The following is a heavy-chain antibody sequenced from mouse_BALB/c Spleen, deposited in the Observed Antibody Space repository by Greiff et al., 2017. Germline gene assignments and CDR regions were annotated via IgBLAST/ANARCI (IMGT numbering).Heavy chain of an antibody. CDR1: GFTFSDYY. J-gene: IGHJ2*01. V-gene: IGHV5-4*02. CDR3: ASSYPDPFDY. CDR2: ISDGGSYT. D-gene: IGHD2-10*01. Sequence: DVMLVESGGGLVKPGGSLKLSCAASGFTFSDYYMYWVRQTPEKRLEWVATISDGGSYTYYPDSVKGRFTISRDNAKNNLYLQMSSLKSEDTAMYYCASSYPDPFDYWGQGTTLTVSS.